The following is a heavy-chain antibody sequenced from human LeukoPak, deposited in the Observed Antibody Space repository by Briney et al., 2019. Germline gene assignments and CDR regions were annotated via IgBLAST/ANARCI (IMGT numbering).Heavy chain of an antibody. CDR2: ISGSGGST. CDR3: AKQLGYCSDGSCYFPY. V-gene: IGHV3-23*01. D-gene: IGHD2-15*01. J-gene: IGHJ4*02. Sequence: GSLRLSCAVSGFTFSSFAMSWVRQAPGKGLEWVSAISGSGGSTYYADSVKGRFTISRDNSKSTLCLQMNSLRAEDTAVYYCAKQLGYCSDGSCYFPYWGQGTLVTVSS. CDR1: GFTFSSFA.